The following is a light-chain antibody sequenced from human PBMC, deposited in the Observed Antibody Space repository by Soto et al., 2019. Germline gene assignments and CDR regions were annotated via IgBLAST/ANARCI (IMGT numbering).Light chain of an antibody. CDR1: QNVGGY. CDR2: GAS. Sequence: EIMLPQSPATLSLSPGERATLPCRASQNVGGYLAWYQQKPGQAPRLLIYGASTRATGIPARFSGSGSGTEFTLTINSLQSEDFAVYYCQPYNNWPLTFGGGTKVDIK. V-gene: IGKV3-15*01. J-gene: IGKJ4*01. CDR3: QPYNNWPLT.